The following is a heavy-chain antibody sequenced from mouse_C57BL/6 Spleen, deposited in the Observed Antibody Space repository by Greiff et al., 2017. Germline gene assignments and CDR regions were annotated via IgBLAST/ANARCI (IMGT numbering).Heavy chain of an antibody. CDR2: IYPGSGNT. V-gene: IGHV1-66*01. J-gene: IGHJ1*03. D-gene: IGHD1-1*01. CDR3: ASPYGSSYGYFDV. CDR1: GYSFTSYY. Sequence: QVHVKQSGPELVKPGASVKISCKASGYSFTSYYIHWVKQRPGQGLEWIGWIYPGSGNTKYNEKFKGKATLTADTSSSTAYMQLSSLTSEDSAVYYCASPYGSSYGYFDVWGTGTTVTVSS.